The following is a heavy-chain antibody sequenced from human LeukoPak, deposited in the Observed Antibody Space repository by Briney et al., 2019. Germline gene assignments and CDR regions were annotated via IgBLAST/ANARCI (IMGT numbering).Heavy chain of an antibody. CDR2: IYYSVST. Sequence: PSETLSLTCTVSGGSISSYYWSWIRQPPGKGLEWIGYIYYSVSTNYNPSLKSRVTISVDTSKNQFSLKLSSVTAADTAVYYCAREEGPGYSSGWYYFDYWGQGTLVTVSS. CDR1: GGSISSYY. CDR3: AREEGPGYSSGWYYFDY. J-gene: IGHJ4*02. D-gene: IGHD6-19*01. V-gene: IGHV4-59*01.